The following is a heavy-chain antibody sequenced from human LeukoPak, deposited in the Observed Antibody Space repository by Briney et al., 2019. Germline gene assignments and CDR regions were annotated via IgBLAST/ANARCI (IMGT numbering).Heavy chain of an antibody. CDR1: GFTFNRCW. CDR2: IDPDGRDT. CDR3: TSWGDTTAEYFQR. V-gene: IGHV3-7*01. Sequence: GGSLRLSCVVSGFTFNRCWMNWVRQAPGKGLEWVAHIDPDGRDTYYVDSVKGRFTISRDNAQNSMYLQMNSLRVEDTAVYYCTSWGDTTAEYFQRWGQGTLVTVSS. D-gene: IGHD2-21*02. J-gene: IGHJ1*01.